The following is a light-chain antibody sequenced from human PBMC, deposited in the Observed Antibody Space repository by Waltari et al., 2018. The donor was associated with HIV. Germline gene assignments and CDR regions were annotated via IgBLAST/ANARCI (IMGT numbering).Light chain of an antibody. CDR2: EVS. J-gene: IGLJ2*01. CDR1: SSDVGSYNV. CDR3: CSYAGSSTYVV. V-gene: IGLV2-23*02. Sequence: QSALTQPASVSGSPGQSLTISCTGTSSDVGSYNVVSWYQQHPGKAPKLMIYEVSKRPSGVSNRFSGSKSGNTASLTISGLQAEDEADYHCCSYAGSSTYVVFGGGTELTVL.